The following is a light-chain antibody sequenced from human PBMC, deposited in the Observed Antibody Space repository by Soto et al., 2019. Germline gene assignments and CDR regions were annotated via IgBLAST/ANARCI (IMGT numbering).Light chain of an antibody. J-gene: IGKJ5*01. CDR2: GAS. Sequence: IVMPQSPPTLSVSPGERAALSCRASQSVSSNLAWYQQKPGQAPRLLIYGASTRATGIPARFSGSGSGTEFTLTISSLQSEDFAVYYCQQYNNWPPITFGQGTRLEIK. CDR3: QQYNNWPPIT. CDR1: QSVSSN. V-gene: IGKV3-15*01.